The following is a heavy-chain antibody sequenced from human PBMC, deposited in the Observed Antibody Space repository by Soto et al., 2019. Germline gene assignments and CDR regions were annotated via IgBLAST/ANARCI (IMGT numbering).Heavy chain of an antibody. V-gene: IGHV3-23*01. D-gene: IGHD6-13*01. CDR3: AAAIIAATDYYYYGMDV. CDR2: ISGSGGST. J-gene: IGHJ6*02. Sequence: EVQLLESGGGLVQPGGSLRLSCAASGFTFSSYAMSWVRQAPGKGLEWVSAISGSGGSTYYADSVKGRFTISRDNSKNPLYLKMSSRAEDAAVVYYAAAIIAATDYYYYGMDVWGQGTTVTVSS. CDR1: GFTFSSYA.